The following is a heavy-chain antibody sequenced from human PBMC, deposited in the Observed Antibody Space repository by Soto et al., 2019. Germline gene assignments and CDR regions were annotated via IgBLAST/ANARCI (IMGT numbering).Heavy chain of an antibody. D-gene: IGHD6-13*01. CDR2: IYSIGST. V-gene: IGHV4-39*01. Sequence: QLQLQESGPGLVKPSETLSLTCTVSGGSISSSSYWGWIRQPPGKGLEGIGSIYSIGSTYYNPSLTSRVTIYVDTSKNQFSLKLSSVTAADTAVYYCRRSSRYSTDVWGQGTTVTVSS. CDR3: RRSSRYSTDV. J-gene: IGHJ6*02. CDR1: GGSISSSSY.